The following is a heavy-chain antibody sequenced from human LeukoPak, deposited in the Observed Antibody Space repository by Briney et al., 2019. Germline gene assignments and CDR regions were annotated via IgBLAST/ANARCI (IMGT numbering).Heavy chain of an antibody. V-gene: IGHV3-30*18. CDR2: ISYDGRNK. CDR1: GFTFNYYG. CDR3: AKDRRSGDSWYHFDY. Sequence: GRSLRLSCAASGFTFNYYGIHWVRQAPGKGLEWVAVISYDGRNKYYADSVKGRFTISRDNSKNTVYLQMNSLRAEDTAVYYCAKDRRSGDSWYHFDYWGQGTLVTVSS. D-gene: IGHD2-15*01. J-gene: IGHJ4*02.